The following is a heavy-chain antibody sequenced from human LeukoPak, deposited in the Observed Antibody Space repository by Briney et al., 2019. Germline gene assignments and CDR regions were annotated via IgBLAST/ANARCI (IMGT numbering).Heavy chain of an antibody. CDR1: GFTFNSYS. CDR2: ISSSGSTI. Sequence: GGSLRLSCAPSGFTFNSYSMNWVRQAPGKGLEWVSYISSSGSTIYYADSVKGRFTISRDNAKNSPYLQMNSLRDEDTAVYYCARDIRNYYGSGNYWGAFDIWGQGTVVTVSS. D-gene: IGHD3-10*01. J-gene: IGHJ3*02. CDR3: ARDIRNYYGSGNYWGAFDI. V-gene: IGHV3-48*02.